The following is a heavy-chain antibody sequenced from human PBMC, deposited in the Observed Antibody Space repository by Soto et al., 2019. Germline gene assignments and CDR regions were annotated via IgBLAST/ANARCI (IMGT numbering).Heavy chain of an antibody. J-gene: IGHJ6*02. Sequence: QVQLQESGPGLVKPSETLSLTCTVSGGSISSYYWSWIRQPPGKGLEWIGYIYYSGSTNYNPSLKSRVTISVDTSKNQFSLKLGSVTAADTAVFYCARDLSISYYYGMDVWGQGTTVTVSS. CDR3: ARDLSISYYYGMDV. CDR2: IYYSGST. V-gene: IGHV4-59*01. CDR1: GGSISSYY.